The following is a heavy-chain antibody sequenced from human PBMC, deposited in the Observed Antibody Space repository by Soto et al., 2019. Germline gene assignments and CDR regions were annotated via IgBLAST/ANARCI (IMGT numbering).Heavy chain of an antibody. CDR2: ISSSSSTI. Sequence: EVQLVESGGGLVQPGGSLRLSCAASGFTFSSYSMNWVHQAPGKGLEWVSYISSSSSTIYYADSVKGRFNISRDNAKNSLYLQMNSLRDEDTAVYYCARPEYSSSSYGMDVWGQGTTVTVSS. CDR3: ARPEYSSSSYGMDV. J-gene: IGHJ6*02. CDR1: GFTFSSYS. V-gene: IGHV3-48*02. D-gene: IGHD6-6*01.